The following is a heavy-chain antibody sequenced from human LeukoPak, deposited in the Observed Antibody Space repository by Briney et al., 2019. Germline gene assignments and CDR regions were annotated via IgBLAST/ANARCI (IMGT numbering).Heavy chain of an antibody. D-gene: IGHD5-18*01. J-gene: IGHJ4*02. Sequence: SVKVSCKASGGTFSSYAISWVRQAPGQGLEWMGGIIPIFGTANYAQKFQGRVTITADESTSTAYMELSSLRSEDTAVYYCAREAPNSYGFYYFDYWGQGTLATVSS. CDR3: AREAPNSYGFYYFDY. CDR1: GGTFSSYA. CDR2: IIPIFGTA. V-gene: IGHV1-69*01.